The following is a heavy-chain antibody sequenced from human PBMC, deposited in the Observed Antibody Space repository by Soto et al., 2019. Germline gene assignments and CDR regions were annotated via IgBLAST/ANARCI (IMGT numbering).Heavy chain of an antibody. Sequence: GGSLRLSCAASGFTFSNAWMSWVRQAPGKGLEWVGRIKSKTDGGATDYAAHVKGRFTISRDDSKNTLYMQMNSLKTGDTAVYYCATGSLDPGIAVAGTVYWGQGTLVTVSS. J-gene: IGHJ4*02. V-gene: IGHV3-15*01. CDR2: IKSKTDGGAT. CDR1: GFTFSNAW. D-gene: IGHD6-19*01. CDR3: ATGSLDPGIAVAGTVY.